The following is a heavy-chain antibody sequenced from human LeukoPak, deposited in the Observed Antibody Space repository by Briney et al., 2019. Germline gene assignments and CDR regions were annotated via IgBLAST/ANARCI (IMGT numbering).Heavy chain of an antibody. CDR1: GYTFDSYG. V-gene: IGHV1-18*01. J-gene: IGHJ6*02. D-gene: IGHD3-10*01. Sequence: ASVKVSCKASGYTFDSYGISWVRQAPGQGLEWMGWISAYNGNTNYGQRFQGRITMTKDTSTNTVNMELRSLRSDDTAVYYCARVGSASYYGMDVWGQGTTVIASS. CDR3: ARVGSASYYGMDV. CDR2: ISAYNGNT.